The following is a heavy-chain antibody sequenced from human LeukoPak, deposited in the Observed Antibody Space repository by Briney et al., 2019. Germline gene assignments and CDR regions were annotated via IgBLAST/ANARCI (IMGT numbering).Heavy chain of an antibody. CDR3: ARDLGSVTATDY. CDR2: FDPEDGET. J-gene: IGHJ4*02. Sequence: ASVKVSCKVSGYSLTELSMHWVRQAPGKVLEWMGRFDPEDGETIYAQNFQARVTMTEDTSTDTAYMELSSLRSEDTAVYYCARDLGSVTATDYWGQGTLVTVSS. D-gene: IGHD2-15*01. V-gene: IGHV1-24*01. CDR1: GYSLTELS.